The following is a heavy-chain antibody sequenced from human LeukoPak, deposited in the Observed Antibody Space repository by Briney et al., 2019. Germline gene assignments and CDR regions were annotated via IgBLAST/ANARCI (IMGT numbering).Heavy chain of an antibody. Sequence: PGGSLRLSCAVSGFTFSSYWMHWVRQAPGKGLVWVSLTNPDGSITDYADSVRGRFTISRDNAKNTVFLQMNSLRAEDTAVYYCAKDLLLGAADYWGQGALVTVSS. J-gene: IGHJ4*02. CDR1: GFTFSSYW. D-gene: IGHD1-26*01. CDR2: TNPDGSIT. V-gene: IGHV3-74*01. CDR3: AKDLLLGAADY.